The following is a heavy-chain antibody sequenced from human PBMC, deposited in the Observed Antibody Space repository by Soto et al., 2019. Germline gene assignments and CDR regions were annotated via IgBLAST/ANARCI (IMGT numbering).Heavy chain of an antibody. CDR1: GYSFTSYD. D-gene: IGHD2-21*02. J-gene: IGHJ3*01. CDR2: VNPNSGDT. Sequence: QVQLVQSGAEVKKPGASVKVSCKASGYSFTSYDMNWVRQAPGQELERMGWVNPNSGDTDYAQKFQDRVTMTTDTSIRTAYMELSSLRSEDTAVYYCARVSFLAPVTGAEIFDFWGQGTMVTVSS. CDR3: ARVSFLAPVTGAEIFDF. V-gene: IGHV1-8*01.